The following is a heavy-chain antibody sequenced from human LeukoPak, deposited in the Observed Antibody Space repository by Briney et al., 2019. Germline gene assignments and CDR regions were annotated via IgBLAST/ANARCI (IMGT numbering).Heavy chain of an antibody. D-gene: IGHD3-3*01. CDR3: ARGSLRFLDSMNWFDP. CDR1: GGSISSYY. Sequence: SETLSLTCTVSGGSISSYYWSWIRQPAGKGLEWIGRIYTSGSTNYNPSLKSRVTMSVDTSKNQFSLKLSSVTAADTAVYYCARGSLRFLDSMNWFDPGGQGTLVTVSS. V-gene: IGHV4-4*07. CDR2: IYTSGST. J-gene: IGHJ5*02.